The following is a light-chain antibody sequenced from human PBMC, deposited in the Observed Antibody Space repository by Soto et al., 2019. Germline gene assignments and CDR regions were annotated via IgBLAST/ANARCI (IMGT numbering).Light chain of an antibody. J-gene: IGKJ1*01. V-gene: IGKV1-39*01. CDR1: QSISGS. Sequence: DIQMTQSPSSLSASVGDRVTITCRASQSISGSLNWYQQRPGKAPKLLIYAAFSLQSGVPSRFSGSGSGTDFTLTISSLQPEDSATYYCLQDINYPWTFGQGTKVDI. CDR2: AAF. CDR3: LQDINYPWT.